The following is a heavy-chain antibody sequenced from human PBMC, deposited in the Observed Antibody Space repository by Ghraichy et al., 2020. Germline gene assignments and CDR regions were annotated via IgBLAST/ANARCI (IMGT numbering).Heavy chain of an antibody. D-gene: IGHD3-3*01. Sequence: GGSLRLSCVGSGFTFSSYSLNWVRQSPGKGLEWVAYITIDSRAIFYADSVKGRFTISRDNAQNSLYLQMNSLRDEDTAIYYCARGSRVLRFYYYDGMAVCGQGPTVTVCS. CDR2: ITIDSRAI. J-gene: IGHJ6*01. CDR1: GFTFSSYS. V-gene: IGHV3-48*02. CDR3: ARGSRVLRFYYYDGMAV.